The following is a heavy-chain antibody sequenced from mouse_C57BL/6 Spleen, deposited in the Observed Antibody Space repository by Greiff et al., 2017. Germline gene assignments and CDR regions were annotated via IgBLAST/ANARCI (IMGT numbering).Heavy chain of an antibody. CDR2: ISSGGDYI. J-gene: IGHJ4*01. Sequence: DVMLVESGEGLVKPGGSLKLSCAASGFTFSSYAMSWVRQTPEKRLEWVAYISSGGDYIYYADTVKGRFPISRDNARNTLYLQMSSLKSEDTAMYYCTRDPPSMDYWGQGTSVTVSS. CDR3: TRDPPSMDY. V-gene: IGHV5-9-1*02. CDR1: GFTFSSYA.